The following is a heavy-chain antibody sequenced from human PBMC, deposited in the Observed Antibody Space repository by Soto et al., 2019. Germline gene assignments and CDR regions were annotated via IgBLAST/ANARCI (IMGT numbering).Heavy chain of an antibody. J-gene: IGHJ4*02. CDR2: VYYRGRS. Sequence: SETLSLTCTVSGGSVSNSSYYWGWIRQSPGKGLEWIGSVYYRGRSYSKSSVKSRVTISVDTSKNRFSLSLNSVTASDTAVYFCVSQRTTVPTQAYFDYWGPGALVTVSS. CDR3: VSQRTTVPTQAYFDY. D-gene: IGHD4-17*01. V-gene: IGHV4-39*01. CDR1: GGSVSNSSYY.